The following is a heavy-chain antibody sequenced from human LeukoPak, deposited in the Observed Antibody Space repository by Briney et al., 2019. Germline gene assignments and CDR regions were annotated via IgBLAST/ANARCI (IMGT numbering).Heavy chain of an antibody. Sequence: GGSLRLSCAASGFTFSSYGMHWVRQAPGKGLEWVANIDQDEKERNYVDSVKGRFTISRDNAEKSLYLEMNSLGVEDTARYYCARGLYGSGRRSLMALWGPGTLVTVSS. D-gene: IGHD3-10*01. CDR1: GFTFSSYG. CDR2: IDQDEKER. CDR3: ARGLYGSGRRSLMAL. J-gene: IGHJ4*02. V-gene: IGHV3-7*01.